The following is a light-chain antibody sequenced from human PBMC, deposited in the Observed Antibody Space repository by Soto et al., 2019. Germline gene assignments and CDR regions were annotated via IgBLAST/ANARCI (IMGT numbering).Light chain of an antibody. J-gene: IGLJ3*02. Sequence: QSVLTQPPSVSGTPGQRVTISCSGSSSNIGSNYVYWYQQLPGTAPKLLIYENNQRPSAVPDRFSGSKSGTSASLAISGLRSEDESDYYCAAWDESLSGLEFGGGTKLTVL. CDR2: ENN. V-gene: IGLV1-47*01. CDR1: SSNIGSNY. CDR3: AAWDESLSGLE.